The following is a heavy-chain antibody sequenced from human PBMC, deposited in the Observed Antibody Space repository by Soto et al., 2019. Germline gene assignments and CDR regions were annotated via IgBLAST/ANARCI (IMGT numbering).Heavy chain of an antibody. D-gene: IGHD6-19*01. CDR2: INPNNGGT. CDR1: GYTFTGYY. V-gene: IGHV1-2*04. Sequence: ASVKVSCKASGYTFTGYYMHWVRQAPGQGLEWMGWINPNNGGTNYAQKFQGWVTMTRDTSISTAYMELSRLRSDDTAVYYCATSSGWYDLAFDIWGQGTMVTVSS. CDR3: ATSSGWYDLAFDI. J-gene: IGHJ3*02.